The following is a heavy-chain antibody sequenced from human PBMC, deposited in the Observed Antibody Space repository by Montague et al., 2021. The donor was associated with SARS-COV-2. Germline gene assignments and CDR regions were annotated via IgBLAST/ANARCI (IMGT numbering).Heavy chain of an antibody. J-gene: IGHJ4*02. CDR3: ARIFDSSWPTFDY. CDR1: GFSLSTSGMC. CDR2: IDWDDDK. Sequence: PALVKPTQTLTLTCTFSGFSLSTSGMCMSWIRQPPGKALEWLALIDWDDDKYYSTSLKTRLTISKDTSKNQVVLTMTNMDPVDTATYYCARIFDSSWPTFDYWGQGTRVTVSS. D-gene: IGHD6-13*01. V-gene: IGHV2-70*01.